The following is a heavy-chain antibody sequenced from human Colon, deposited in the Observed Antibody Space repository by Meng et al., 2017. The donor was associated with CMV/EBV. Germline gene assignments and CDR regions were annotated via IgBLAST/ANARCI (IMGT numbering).Heavy chain of an antibody. D-gene: IGHD2-2*01. V-gene: IGHV3-30*02. CDR3: AKVQYCSSTSCQIRIIGHHHYYYGMDV. J-gene: IGHJ6*02. CDR1: GFTFSSYG. CDR2: IRYDGSNK. Sequence: LSLTCAASGFTFSSYGMHWVRQAPGKGLEWVAFIRYDGSNKYYADSVKGRFTISRDNSKNTLYLQMNSLRAEDTAVYYCAKVQYCSSTSCQIRIIGHHHYYYGMDVWGQGTTVTVSS.